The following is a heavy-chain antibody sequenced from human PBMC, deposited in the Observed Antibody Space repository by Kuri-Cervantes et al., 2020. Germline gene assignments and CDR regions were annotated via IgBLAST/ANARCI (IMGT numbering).Heavy chain of an antibody. CDR2: IYYSGST. CDR3: AREVFVVVPAARVVFDY. D-gene: IGHD2-2*01. V-gene: IGHV4-30-4*01. Sequence: SETLSLTCTVSGGSISSGDYYWSWIRQPPGKGLEWIGYIYYSGSTYYNPSLKSRVTISVDTSKNQFSLKLSSVTAADTAVYYCAREVFVVVPAARVVFDYWGQGTLVTVSS. J-gene: IGHJ4*02. CDR1: GGSISSGDYY.